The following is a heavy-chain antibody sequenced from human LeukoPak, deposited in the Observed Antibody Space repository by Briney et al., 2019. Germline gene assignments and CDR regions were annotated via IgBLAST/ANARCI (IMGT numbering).Heavy chain of an antibody. CDR3: ARGVRYYYDSSGCNPFDY. CDR1: GGTFSSYA. D-gene: IGHD3-22*01. J-gene: IGHJ4*02. CDR2: IIPIFGTA. Sequence: SVKVSCKASGGTFSSYAISWVRQAPGQGLEWMGGIIPIFGTANYAQKFQGRVTITADESTSTAYMELSSLRSEDTAVYYCARGVRYYYDSSGCNPFDYWGQGTLVTVSS. V-gene: IGHV1-69*01.